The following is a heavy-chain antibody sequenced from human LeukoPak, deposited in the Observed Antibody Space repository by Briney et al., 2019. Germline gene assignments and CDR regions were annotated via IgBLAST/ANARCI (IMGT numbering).Heavy chain of an antibody. J-gene: IGHJ5*02. CDR2: IYYSGST. Sequence: SETLTLTCTVSGGSISSYYWSWIRQPPGKGLEWIGYIYYSGSTNYNPSLKSRVTISVDTSKNQFSLKLSSVTAADTAVYYCARGLSYYDWFDPWGQGTLVTVSS. D-gene: IGHD1-26*01. CDR1: GGSISSYY. V-gene: IGHV4-59*01. CDR3: ARGLSYYDWFDP.